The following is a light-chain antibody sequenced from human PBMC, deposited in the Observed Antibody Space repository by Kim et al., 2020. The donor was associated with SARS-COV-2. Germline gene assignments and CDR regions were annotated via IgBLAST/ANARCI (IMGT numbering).Light chain of an antibody. V-gene: IGLV2-8*01. Sequence: GHSVALSCSGTSGDFGTYNYVSWYQQHPGKAPKLIIYEVSQRPSGVPDRFSGSKSGNTASLTVSGLQAEDEADYYCTSHAGNNYVFGTGTKVTVL. CDR2: EVS. CDR3: TSHAGNNYV. CDR1: SGDFGTYNY. J-gene: IGLJ1*01.